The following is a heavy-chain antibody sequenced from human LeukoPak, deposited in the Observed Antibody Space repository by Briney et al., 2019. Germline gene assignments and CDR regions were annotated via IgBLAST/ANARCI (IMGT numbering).Heavy chain of an antibody. CDR1: GFTVSSNY. D-gene: IGHD6-13*01. J-gene: IGHJ4*02. V-gene: IGHV3-53*01. CDR2: IYSGGST. CDR3: TTLIIGDSSGWYTPDY. Sequence: GGSLRLSCAASGFTVSSNYMSWVRQAPGKGLEWVSVIYSGGSTYYADSVKGRFTTSRDNSKNTLYLQMNSLKTEDTAVYYCTTLIIGDSSGWYTPDYWGQGTLVTVSS.